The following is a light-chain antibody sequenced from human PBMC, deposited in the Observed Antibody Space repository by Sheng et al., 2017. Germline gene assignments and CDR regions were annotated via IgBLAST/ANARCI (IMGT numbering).Light chain of an antibody. Sequence: DIQMTQSPSSLSASVGDRVTITCRGSQDIDDKLAWFQQKPGRAPKSLIYDTYTLQSGVPSRFSNSGSGADFTLTISSLQPEDFATYYCQQSYSTHLTFGGGTKVEMK. CDR1: QDIDDK. CDR3: QQSYSTHLT. J-gene: IGKJ4*01. V-gene: IGKV1-16*01. CDR2: DTY.